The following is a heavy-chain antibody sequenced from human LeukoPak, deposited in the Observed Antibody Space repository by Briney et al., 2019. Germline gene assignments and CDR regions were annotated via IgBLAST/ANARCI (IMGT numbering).Heavy chain of an antibody. CDR3: RYFLPHFDY. CDR2: ISGSGGDT. D-gene: IGHD2/OR15-2a*01. CDR1: GFTFNTNA. V-gene: IGHV3-23*01. Sequence: PGGSLRLSCAASGFTFNTNAMSWVRQAPGKGLEWVSAISGSGGDTYYADSVKGRFTISRDNSKNTLYLQMNSLRAEDTAVYYCRYFLPHFDYWGQGTLVTVSS. J-gene: IGHJ4*02.